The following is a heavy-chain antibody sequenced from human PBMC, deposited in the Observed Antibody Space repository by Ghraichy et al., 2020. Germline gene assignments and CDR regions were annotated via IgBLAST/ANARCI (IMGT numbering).Heavy chain of an antibody. J-gene: IGHJ6*03. Sequence: GESLNISCAASGFTFSDYYMDWVRQSPGKGLEWLGRSRNKANSYTTEYAASVKYRFTISRDDLEKSLYLQMNSLKTEDTAVYYCARGGYSSGWMDMDVCCKETTGTVSS. D-gene: IGHD6-25*01. CDR1: GFTFSDYY. V-gene: IGHV3-72*01. CDR2: SRNKANSYTT. CDR3: ARGGYSSGWMDMDV.